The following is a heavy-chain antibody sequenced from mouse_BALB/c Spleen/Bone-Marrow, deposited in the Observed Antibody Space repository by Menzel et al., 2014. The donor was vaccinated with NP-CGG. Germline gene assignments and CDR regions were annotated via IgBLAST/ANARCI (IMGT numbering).Heavy chain of an antibody. D-gene: IGHD3-2*01. V-gene: IGHV1-9*01. CDR1: GYTFSRYW. Sequence: QVQLQQSGAELMKPGASVKISCKATGYTFSRYWIEGVKQRTGHGLEWIGEILPGSGSTNYNEKFKGKATFTADTSSNTHYMQLSSLTPEDSAVYYCATARATWCACWGEWTLVTVSS. J-gene: IGHJ3*01. CDR2: ILPGSGST. CDR3: ATARATWCAC.